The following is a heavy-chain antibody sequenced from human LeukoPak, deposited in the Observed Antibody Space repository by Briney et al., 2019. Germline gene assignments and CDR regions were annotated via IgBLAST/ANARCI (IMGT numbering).Heavy chain of an antibody. D-gene: IGHD6-13*01. CDR1: GGSFSGYY. CDR3: ARVTGYMTEDYFDY. CDR2: INHSGST. J-gene: IGHJ4*02. V-gene: IGHV4-34*01. Sequence: SETLSLTCAVYGGSFSGYYWTWIRQPPGKGLEWIGEINHSGSTNYNPSLKSRVTISVDTSKNQFSLRLSSVTAADTAVYYCARVTGYMTEDYFDYWGQGTLITVSS.